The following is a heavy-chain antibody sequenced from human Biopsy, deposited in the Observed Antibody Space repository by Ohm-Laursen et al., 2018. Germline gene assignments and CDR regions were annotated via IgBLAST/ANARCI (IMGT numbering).Heavy chain of an antibody. V-gene: IGHV3-21*01. CDR1: GVTLSGYS. CDR2: ISASSSYI. Sequence: SLRLSCAASGVTLSGYSMNWVRQAPGKGLEWVSSISASSSYIYYADSVKGRFTVSKENGKNSLYLHMISLRAEDTAVYYCARDRREHYQFDSWGQGTRVTVSS. D-gene: IGHD1-26*01. J-gene: IGHJ4*02. CDR3: ARDRREHYQFDS.